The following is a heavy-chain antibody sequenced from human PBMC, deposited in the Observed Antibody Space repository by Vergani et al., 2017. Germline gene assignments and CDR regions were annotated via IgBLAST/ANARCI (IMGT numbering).Heavy chain of an antibody. CDR2: INWNGGST. CDR3: AREHWGYMDV. CDR1: GFTFDDYG. Sequence: EVQLLQSEGAVVQPGGSLRLSCAASGFTFDDYGMSWVRHAPGKGLEWVSGINWNGGSTGYADSVKGRFTISRDNAKNSLYLQMNSLRAEDTAVYYCAREHWGYMDVWGKGTTVTVSS. J-gene: IGHJ6*03. D-gene: IGHD3-16*01. V-gene: IGHV3-20*04.